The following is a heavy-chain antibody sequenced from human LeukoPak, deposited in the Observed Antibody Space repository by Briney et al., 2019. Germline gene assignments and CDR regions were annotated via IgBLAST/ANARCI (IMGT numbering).Heavy chain of an antibody. CDR2: IYHSGST. V-gene: IGHV4-38-2*02. CDR1: GYSISSGYY. Sequence: SETLSLTCTVSGYSISSGYYWGWIRQPPGKGLEWIGSIYHSGSTYYNPSLKSRVTISVDTSKNQFSLKLSSVTAADTAVYYCARLLVEVLPYYMDIWGIGTTVTVSS. CDR3: ARLLVEVLPYYMDI. D-gene: IGHD1-26*01. J-gene: IGHJ6*03.